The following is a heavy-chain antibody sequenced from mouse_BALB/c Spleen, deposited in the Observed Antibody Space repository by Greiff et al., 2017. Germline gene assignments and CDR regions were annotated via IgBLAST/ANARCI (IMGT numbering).Heavy chain of an antibody. CDR2: ISYDGSN. V-gene: IGHV3-6*02. CDR1: GYSITSGYY. CDR3: AREGV. Sequence: EVKLMESGPGLVKPSQSLSLTCSVTGYSITSGYYWNWIRQFPGNKLEWMGYISYDGSNNYNPSLKNRISITRDTSKNQFFLKLNSVTTEDTATYYCAREGVWGQGTSVTVSS. J-gene: IGHJ4*01.